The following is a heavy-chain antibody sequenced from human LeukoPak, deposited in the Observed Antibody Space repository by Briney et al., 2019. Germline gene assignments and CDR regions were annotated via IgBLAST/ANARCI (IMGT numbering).Heavy chain of an antibody. V-gene: IGHV4-59*11. D-gene: IGHD1-26*01. CDR2: LSSSGST. J-gene: IGHJ5*02. CDR1: GSSMSGHY. CDR3: ARDEVASGSLFNWFDP. Sequence: PSETLSLTCTVSGSSMSGHYWSWIRQPPGKGLEWIGYLSSSGSTNYNPSLKSRVTMSVDTSKNQFSLKLSSVTAADTAVYYCARDEVASGSLFNWFDPWGQGTLVTVSS.